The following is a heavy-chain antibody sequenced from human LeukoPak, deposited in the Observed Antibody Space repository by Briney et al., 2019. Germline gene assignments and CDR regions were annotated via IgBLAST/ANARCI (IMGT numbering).Heavy chain of an antibody. CDR3: AKRSYYETYFDY. CDR2: ISGSGGST. D-gene: IGHD1-26*01. V-gene: IGHV3-23*01. CDR1: GFTVSSNY. J-gene: IGHJ4*02. Sequence: GGSLRLSCAASGFTVSSNYMSWVRQAPGKGLEWVSAISGSGGSTYYADSVKGRFTISRDNSKNTLYLQMNSLRAEDTAVYYCAKRSYYETYFDYWGQGTLVTVSS.